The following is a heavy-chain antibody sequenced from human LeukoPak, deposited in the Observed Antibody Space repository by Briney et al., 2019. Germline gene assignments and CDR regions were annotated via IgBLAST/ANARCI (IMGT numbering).Heavy chain of an antibody. CDR1: GFTFDEYG. Sequence: GGSLRLSCAASGFTFDEYGMSWVRQAPGKGLEWVSAISGSTGRTYYADSVKGRFTISRDNSKNTLYLQMNSLRAEDTAVYYCAKDLIYGSGSLDWGQGTLVTVSS. CDR3: AKDLIYGSGSLD. D-gene: IGHD3-10*01. J-gene: IGHJ4*02. CDR2: ISGSTGRT. V-gene: IGHV3-23*01.